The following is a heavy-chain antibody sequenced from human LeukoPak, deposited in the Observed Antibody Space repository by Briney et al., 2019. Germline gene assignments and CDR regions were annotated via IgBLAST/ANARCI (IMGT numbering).Heavy chain of an antibody. CDR1: GGSISSDTYS. CDR2: IYYSGNT. J-gene: IGHJ5*02. Sequence: SETLSLTCTVSGGSISSDTYSWGWIRQPPGKGLEWIGTIYYSGNTYYNPSLKSRVTIPVDTSKNQFSLRLSSVTAADTAVYYCARDPTAAGKGAWFDPWGQGTLVTVSS. D-gene: IGHD6-13*01. V-gene: IGHV4-39*02. CDR3: ARDPTAAGKGAWFDP.